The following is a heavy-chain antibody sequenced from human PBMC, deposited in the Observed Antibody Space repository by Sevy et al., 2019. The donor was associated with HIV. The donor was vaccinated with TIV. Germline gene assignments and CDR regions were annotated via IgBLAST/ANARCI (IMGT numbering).Heavy chain of an antibody. V-gene: IGHV4-39*02. Sequence: SETLSLTCTVSGDSIISSHYSWGWIRQPPGKGLEWIGTCSYSGSAYYSPSLKSRVTISVDTSTNHFSLKLTSVTAADPSVYYCARLHPGEEAGGWFDPWGQGTLVTVSS. CDR3: ARLHPGEEAGGWFDP. CDR2: CSYSGSA. CDR1: GDSIISSHYS. J-gene: IGHJ5*02. D-gene: IGHD3-16*01.